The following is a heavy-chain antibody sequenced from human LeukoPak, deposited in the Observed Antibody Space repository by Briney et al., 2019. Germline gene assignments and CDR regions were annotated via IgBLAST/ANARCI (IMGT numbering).Heavy chain of an antibody. CDR1: GFTFSNAW. J-gene: IGHJ5*02. CDR3: ARGTSGEGVPAAIAGYWFDP. CDR2: INHSGST. Sequence: GSLRLSCAASGFTFSNAWMSWIRQPPGKGLEWIGEINHSGSTNYNPSLKSRVTISVDTSKNQFSLKLSSVTAADTAVYYCARGTSGEGVPAAIAGYWFDPWGQGTLVTVSS. V-gene: IGHV4-34*01. D-gene: IGHD2-2*01.